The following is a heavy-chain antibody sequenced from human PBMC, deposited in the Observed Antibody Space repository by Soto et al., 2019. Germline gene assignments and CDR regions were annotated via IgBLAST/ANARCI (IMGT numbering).Heavy chain of an antibody. Sequence: LRLSCAASGFTFSNDWMNWVRQGPGKGLEWVSRIISGGTRVTYADSLKGRFTIARDNAKNTLYLEMHSLTAEDTAVYYCARERTSKGGMDVWGEGTTVTVSS. V-gene: IGHV3-74*01. CDR3: ARERTSKGGMDV. CDR1: GFTFSNDW. J-gene: IGHJ6*04. CDR2: IISGGTRV.